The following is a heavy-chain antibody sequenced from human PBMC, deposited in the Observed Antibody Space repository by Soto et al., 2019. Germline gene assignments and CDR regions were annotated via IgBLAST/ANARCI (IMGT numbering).Heavy chain of an antibody. J-gene: IGHJ6*02. CDR1: GGSISSYY. CDR2: IYHSGST. CDR3: ARSIAAALGMDV. Sequence: PSETLSLTCTVSGGSISSYYWSWIRQPPGKGLEWIGYIYHSGSTYYNPSLKSRVTISVDRSKNQFSLKLSSVTAADTAVYYCARSIAAALGMDVWGQGTTVTVSS. D-gene: IGHD6-13*01. V-gene: IGHV4-59*12.